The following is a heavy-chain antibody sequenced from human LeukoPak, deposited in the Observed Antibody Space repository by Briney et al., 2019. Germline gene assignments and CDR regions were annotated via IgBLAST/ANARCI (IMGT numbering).Heavy chain of an antibody. CDR3: ARDTASGYYVSDY. CDR2: IIPIPGIA. Sequence: SVKVSCKASGGTFSSYAISWVRQAPGQGLEWMGRIIPIPGIANYAQKFQGRVTITADKSTSTAYMELSSLRSEDTAVYYCARDTASGYYVSDYWGQGTLVTVSS. J-gene: IGHJ4*02. CDR1: GGTFSSYA. D-gene: IGHD3-22*01. V-gene: IGHV1-69*04.